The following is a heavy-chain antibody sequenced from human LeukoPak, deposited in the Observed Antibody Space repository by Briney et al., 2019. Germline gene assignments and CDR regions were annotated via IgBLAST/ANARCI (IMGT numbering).Heavy chain of an antibody. CDR1: GGTFSSYA. Sequence: SVKVSCKASGGTFSSYAISWVRQAPGQGLEWMGGIIPIFGTANYAQKFQGRVTITTDESTSTAYMELSSLRSEDTAVYYCARVRKDYGDYEAYWGQGTLVTVSS. CDR2: IIPIFGTA. V-gene: IGHV1-69*05. J-gene: IGHJ4*02. CDR3: ARVRKDYGDYEAY. D-gene: IGHD4-17*01.